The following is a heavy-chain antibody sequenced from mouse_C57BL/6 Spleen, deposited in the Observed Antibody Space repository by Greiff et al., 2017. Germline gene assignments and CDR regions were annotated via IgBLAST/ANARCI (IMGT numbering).Heavy chain of an antibody. Sequence: EVQGVESGGGLVQPGGSLSLSCAASGFTFTDYYMSWVRQPPGKALEWLGFISNKANGYTTEYSASVKGRFTISRDNSQSILYLQMNALRAEDSATYYCASLYDYGNFDVWGTGTTVTVSS. V-gene: IGHV7-3*01. CDR1: GFTFTDYY. D-gene: IGHD2-4*01. J-gene: IGHJ1*03. CDR2: ISNKANGYTT. CDR3: ASLYDYGNFDV.